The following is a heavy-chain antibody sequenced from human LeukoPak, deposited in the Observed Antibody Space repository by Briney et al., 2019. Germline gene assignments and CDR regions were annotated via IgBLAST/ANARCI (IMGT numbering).Heavy chain of an antibody. J-gene: IGHJ4*02. CDR2: IKSKTDGGTT. Sequence: KTGGSLRLSCAASGFTFSNAWMNWVRQAPGKGLGWVGRIKSKTDGGTTDYAAHVKGRFTISRDDSKNTLYLQMNSLKTEDTAVYYCIILPRMVRGVITFDSWGQGTLVTVSS. D-gene: IGHD3-10*01. V-gene: IGHV3-15*07. CDR3: IILPRMVRGVITFDS. CDR1: GFTFSNAW.